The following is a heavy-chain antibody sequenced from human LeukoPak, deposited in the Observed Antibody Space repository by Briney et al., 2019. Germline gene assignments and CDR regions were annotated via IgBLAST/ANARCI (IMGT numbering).Heavy chain of an antibody. Sequence: SQTLSLTCTVSGGSISSGSYYWSWIRQPAGKGLEWIGRIYTSGSTNYNPSLKSRVTISVDTSKNQFSLKLSSVTAADTAVYYCARDQYYYDRSGYYAFDVWGQGTMVTVFS. CDR2: IYTSGST. CDR1: GGSISSGSYY. V-gene: IGHV4-61*02. CDR3: ARDQYYYDRSGYYAFDV. D-gene: IGHD3-22*01. J-gene: IGHJ3*01.